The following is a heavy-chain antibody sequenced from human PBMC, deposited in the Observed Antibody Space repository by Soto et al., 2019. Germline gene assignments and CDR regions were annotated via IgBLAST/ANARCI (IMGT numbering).Heavy chain of an antibody. V-gene: IGHV5-10-1*01. D-gene: IGHD6-13*01. CDR3: ARRSSSWYDYYYYYGMDV. CDR1: GYSFTSYW. J-gene: IGHJ6*02. CDR2: IDPSDSYT. Sequence: PGESLKISCKGSGYSFTSYWISWVRQMPGKGLEWMGRIDPSDSYTNYSPSFQGHVTISADKSISTAYLQWSSLKASDTAMYYCARRSSSWYDYYYYYGMDVWGQGTTVTVS.